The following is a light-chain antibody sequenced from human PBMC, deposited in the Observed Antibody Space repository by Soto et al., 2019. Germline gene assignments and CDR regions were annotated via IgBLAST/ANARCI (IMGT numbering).Light chain of an antibody. V-gene: IGLV2-14*01. CDR3: SSYTSSYTLV. Sequence: QSVLTQPASVSGSPGQSITISCTGTINVVGAYNYVSWYQQRPGSAPQLILFDVNNRPSGTSNRFSGSKSGHTAYLTISALQSDDEAIYHCSSYTSSYTLVFGSGTKVTVL. CDR1: INVVGAYNY. J-gene: IGLJ1*01. CDR2: DVN.